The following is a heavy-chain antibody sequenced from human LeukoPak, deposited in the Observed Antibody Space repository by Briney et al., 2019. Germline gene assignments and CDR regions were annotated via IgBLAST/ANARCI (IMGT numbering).Heavy chain of an antibody. J-gene: IGHJ6*02. CDR1: GGSTRSYY. CDR3: ARLHTDFDYVPYYGMDV. CDR2: VHYTGST. D-gene: IGHD3-16*01. V-gene: IGHV4-59*08. Sequence: SETLSLTCTVSGGSTRSYYWSWIRQPPGKGLEWIGHVHYTGSTKYNPSLKSRVTISVDMSKNQVSLKLTSVSAADTAMYYCARLHTDFDYVPYYGMDVWGQGTTVSVSS.